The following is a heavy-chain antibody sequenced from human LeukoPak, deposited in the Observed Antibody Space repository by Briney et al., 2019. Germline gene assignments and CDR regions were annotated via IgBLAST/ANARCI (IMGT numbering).Heavy chain of an antibody. CDR1: GYSISSGYY. V-gene: IGHV4-38-2*01. Sequence: SETLSLTCAVSGYSISSGYYWGWIRQPPGKGLEWIGSIYHSGSTYYNPSLKSRVTISVDTSKNQFSLKLSSVTAADTAVYYCASLVLRSSPPDYWGQGTLATVSS. CDR3: ASLVLRSSPPDY. J-gene: IGHJ4*02. D-gene: IGHD3-3*01. CDR2: IYHSGST.